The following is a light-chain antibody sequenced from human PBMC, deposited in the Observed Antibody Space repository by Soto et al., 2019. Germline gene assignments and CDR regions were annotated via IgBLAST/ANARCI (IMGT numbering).Light chain of an antibody. CDR3: QQYASSPQT. J-gene: IGKJ1*01. V-gene: IGKV3-20*01. CDR1: QTVNSSY. CDR2: DAS. Sequence: EIVLTQSPAVLSLSVGERATLSCRAGQTVNSSYLACYQQKPGQAPRLLIYDASTRAAGIPDRFSASGSGTDFTLITSRLEPEDFAVYSCQQYASSPQTFGQGTKVDIK.